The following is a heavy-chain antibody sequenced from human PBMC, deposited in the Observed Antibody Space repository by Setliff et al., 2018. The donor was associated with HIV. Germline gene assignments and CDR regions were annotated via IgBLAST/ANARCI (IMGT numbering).Heavy chain of an antibody. CDR1: GGTFSSYA. Sequence: GASVKVSCKASGGTFSSYAISWVRQAPGQGLEWMGRIIPIFGTTNYAQKFQGRVTFTADKSTSTAYMEMSSLRSEDTAVYYCARDRKIDYYDSSGYYGTEGYFDYWGQGTLVTVPS. J-gene: IGHJ4*02. CDR2: IIPIFGTT. D-gene: IGHD3-22*01. CDR3: ARDRKIDYYDSSGYYGTEGYFDY. V-gene: IGHV1-69*06.